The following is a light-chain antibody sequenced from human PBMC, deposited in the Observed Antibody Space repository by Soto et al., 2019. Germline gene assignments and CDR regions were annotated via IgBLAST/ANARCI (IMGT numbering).Light chain of an antibody. CDR3: MQALQTPDT. J-gene: IGKJ2*01. CDR2: LGS. V-gene: IGKV2-28*01. CDR1: QSLLHSNGYNY. Sequence: DIVMTQSPLSLPVTPGEPASISCRSSQSLLHSNGYNYLDWYLQKPGQSPQLLIYLGSNRASGVPNRFSGSGSGPDFTLKISRVEAEDVGVYYCMQALQTPDTFGQGTKLEIK.